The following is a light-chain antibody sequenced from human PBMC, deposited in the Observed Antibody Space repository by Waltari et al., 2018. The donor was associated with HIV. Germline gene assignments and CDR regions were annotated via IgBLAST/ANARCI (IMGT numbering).Light chain of an antibody. CDR3: SSYAGSNNRWV. CDR2: EVS. J-gene: IGLJ3*02. V-gene: IGLV2-8*01. CDR1: RSDVGGYNY. Sequence: QSALTQPPSASGSPGQSVPISCTGTRSDVGGYNYVSWYQQHPGKAPNLMIYEVSKRPSGVPDRFSGSKSGSTASLTVSGLQAEDEADYYCSSYAGSNNRWVFGGGTKLTVL.